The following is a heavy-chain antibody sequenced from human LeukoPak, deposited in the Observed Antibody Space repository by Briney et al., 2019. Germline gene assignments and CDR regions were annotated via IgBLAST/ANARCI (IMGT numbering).Heavy chain of an antibody. CDR3: ARVGATAHYYYYMDV. V-gene: IGHV4-4*02. Sequence: SETLSLTCAVSGDSISTNYWWTWVRQPPGQGLEWIGEVYHSGSINYNPSLKSRVTISVDTSKNQFSLKLSSVTAADTAVYYCARVGATAHYYYYMDVWGKGTTVAVSS. D-gene: IGHD1-26*01. CDR2: VYHSGSI. J-gene: IGHJ6*03. CDR1: GDSISTNYW.